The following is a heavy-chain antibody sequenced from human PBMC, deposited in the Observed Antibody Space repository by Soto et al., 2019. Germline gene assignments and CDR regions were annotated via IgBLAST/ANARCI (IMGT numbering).Heavy chain of an antibody. CDR1: GDSITSDGYY. D-gene: IGHD5-18*01. J-gene: IGHJ5*02. Sequence: PSETLSLTCTVSGDSITSDGYYWSWIRQHPGKGLEWIAYIYYIGSTYYNPSLKSRVTISVDPSKNQFSLKLRSVTAADTAVYYCEREDTSMAFDPCGQGPLVTVSS. CDR3: EREDTSMAFDP. CDR2: IYYIGST. V-gene: IGHV4-31*03.